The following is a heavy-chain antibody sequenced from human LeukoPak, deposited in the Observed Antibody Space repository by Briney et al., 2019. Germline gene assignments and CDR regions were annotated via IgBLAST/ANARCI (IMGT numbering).Heavy chain of an antibody. CDR1: GFTFSSYE. V-gene: IGHV3-48*03. CDR2: ISNSGSIR. D-gene: IGHD4/OR15-4a*01. CDR3: ARDLTGNWFDP. J-gene: IGHJ5*02. Sequence: PGGSLRLSCAASGFTFSSYEMNWVRQAPGKGLEWVSYISNSGSIRKYADSVKGRFTISRDNAKNSLYLQMNSLRAEDAAVYYCARDLTGNWFDPWGQGTLVTVSS.